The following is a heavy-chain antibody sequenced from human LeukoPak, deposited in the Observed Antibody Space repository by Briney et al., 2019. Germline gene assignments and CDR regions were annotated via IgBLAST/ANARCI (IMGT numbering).Heavy chain of an antibody. J-gene: IGHJ5*02. Sequence: SETLSLTCTVSGGSISSSNYFWGWIRQPPGTGLEWIGSIYYSGSTYYNPSLKSRVTISVDTSKNQFSLKLSSVTAPDTAVYYCARHSGGYSYGHRIWFDPWGQGTLVTVSS. CDR1: GGSISSSNYF. CDR2: IYYSGST. CDR3: ARHSGGYSYGHRIWFDP. D-gene: IGHD5-18*01. V-gene: IGHV4-39*01.